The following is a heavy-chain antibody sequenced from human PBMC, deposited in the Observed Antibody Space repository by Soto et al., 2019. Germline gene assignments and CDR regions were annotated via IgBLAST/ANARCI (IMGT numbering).Heavy chain of an antibody. J-gene: IGHJ6*02. Sequence: GESLKISCKGSGYSFTSYWISWVRQMPGKGLEWMGRIDPSDSYTNYSPSFQGHVTISADKSISTAYLQWSSLKASDTAMYYCASSRIAAASYYYYYYGMDVWGQGTTVTVSS. CDR2: IDPSDSYT. CDR3: ASSRIAAASYYYYYYGMDV. CDR1: GYSFTSYW. V-gene: IGHV5-10-1*01. D-gene: IGHD6-13*01.